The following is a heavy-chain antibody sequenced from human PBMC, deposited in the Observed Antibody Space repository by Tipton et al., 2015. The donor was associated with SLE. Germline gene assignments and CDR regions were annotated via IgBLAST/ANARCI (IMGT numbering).Heavy chain of an antibody. J-gene: IGHJ1*01. CDR3: AGDLIGYFQH. CDR2: IYSSGST. V-gene: IGHV4-59*01. CDR1: GGSISSYY. Sequence: TLSLTCAVSGGSISSYYWSWIRQPPGKGPEWIGYIYSSGSTSSNPSLRSRFTISLDTSRNQFSLKLRSVTAADTAVYYCAGDLIGYFQHWGQGTLVTVSS. D-gene: IGHD2/OR15-2a*01.